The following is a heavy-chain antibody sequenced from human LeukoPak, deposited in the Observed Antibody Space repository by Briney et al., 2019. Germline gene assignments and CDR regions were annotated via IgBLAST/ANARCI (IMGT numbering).Heavy chain of an antibody. V-gene: IGHV3-23*01. D-gene: IGHD3-22*01. CDR1: GFTFSSFD. CDR2: ISVSATNT. CDR3: AKDRGGAYYESSVDI. Sequence: GGSLRLSCAASGFTFSSFDMTWVRQAPGKGLEWVSTISVSATNTYYADSVKGRFTISRDNSKNTLYLQMNSLRAEDTAVYYCAKDRGGAYYESSVDIWGQGTMVTVSS. J-gene: IGHJ3*02.